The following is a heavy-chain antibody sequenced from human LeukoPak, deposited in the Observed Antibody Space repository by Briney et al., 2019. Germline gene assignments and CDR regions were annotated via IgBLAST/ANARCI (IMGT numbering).Heavy chain of an antibody. Sequence: ASVKVSCKASGYTFTSHGFSWVRQAPGQGLEWMGSIRSSNGQTEYSEKLQGRVTMTTDTSTNTAYMELRSLTFDDTAIYYCARDIAVSQFDYWGQGTLVTVSS. CDR1: GYTFTSHG. J-gene: IGHJ4*02. V-gene: IGHV1-18*01. D-gene: IGHD1-14*01. CDR3: ARDIAVSQFDY. CDR2: IRSSNGQT.